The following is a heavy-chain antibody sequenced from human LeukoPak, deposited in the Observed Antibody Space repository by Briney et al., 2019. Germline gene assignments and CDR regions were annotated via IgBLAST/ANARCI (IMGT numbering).Heavy chain of an antibody. Sequence: GGSLRLSCAASGFTFDDYGMSWVRHAPGKGLEWVSGINWNGGSTGYADSVKGRFTISRDNAKNSLYLQMNSLRAEDTALYYCASYYDSSGYAERRAFDIWGQGTMVTVSS. V-gene: IGHV3-20*04. D-gene: IGHD3-22*01. CDR2: INWNGGST. CDR1: GFTFDDYG. CDR3: ASYYDSSGYAERRAFDI. J-gene: IGHJ3*02.